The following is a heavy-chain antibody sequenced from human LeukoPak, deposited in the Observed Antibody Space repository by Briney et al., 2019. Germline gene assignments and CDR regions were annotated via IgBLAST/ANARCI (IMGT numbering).Heavy chain of an antibody. CDR3: ARDYLVATRDYYYYYGMDV. CDR2: IIPILGIA. V-gene: IGHV1-69*04. CDR1: GGTFSSYA. J-gene: IGHJ6*02. Sequence: ASVKVSCKASGGTFSSYAISWVRQAPGQGLEWMGRIIPILGIANYVQKFQGRVTITADKSTSTAYMELSSLRSEDTAVYYCARDYLVATRDYYYYYGMDVWGQGTTVTVSS. D-gene: IGHD5-24*01.